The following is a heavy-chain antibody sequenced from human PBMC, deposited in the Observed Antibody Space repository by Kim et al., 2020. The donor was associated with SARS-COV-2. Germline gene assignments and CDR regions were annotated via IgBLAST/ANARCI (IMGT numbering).Heavy chain of an antibody. Sequence: GGSLRLSCAASGFTFSSYAMSWVRQAPGKGLEWDSAIIGIGGSTYYADSVKGRFTISRDNSKNTLYLQMNSLRAGDTAVYYCAKVRRDIVLMVYAKYFDYWGEGTLVTVSS. CDR3: AKVRRDIVLMVYAKYFDY. CDR1: GFTFSSYA. D-gene: IGHD2-8*01. V-gene: IGHV3-23*01. J-gene: IGHJ4*02. CDR2: IIGIGGST.